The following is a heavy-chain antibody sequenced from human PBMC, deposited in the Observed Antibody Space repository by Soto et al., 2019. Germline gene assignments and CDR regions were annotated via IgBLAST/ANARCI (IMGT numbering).Heavy chain of an antibody. V-gene: IGHV3-23*01. J-gene: IGHJ4*02. D-gene: IGHD3-22*01. CDR1: GFTFSNYV. Sequence: EVQLLESGGGSVQPGGSLRLSCAVSGFTFSNYVMNWVRQAPGKGLEWVSGISGSGGDTYYADSVKGRFTISRDNSKNTLSLQMNSLRAEDTAVYYCAKGYYDSPGYLTHLMGDHWGQGTLVTVSS. CDR2: ISGSGGDT. CDR3: AKGYYDSPGYLTHLMGDH.